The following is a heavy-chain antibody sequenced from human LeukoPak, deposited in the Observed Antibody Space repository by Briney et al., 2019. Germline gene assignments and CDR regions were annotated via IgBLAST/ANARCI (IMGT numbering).Heavy chain of an antibody. CDR2: IRYDGSNK. D-gene: IGHD2-2*01. CDR1: GFTFSSYG. Sequence: PGGSLRLSCAASGFTFSSYGMHWVRQAPGKGLEWVAFIRYDGSNKYYADSVKGRFTVSRDNSKNTLYLQMNSLRAEDTAVYYCAKVIYCSSTSCYLSLNIDYWGQGTLVTVSS. V-gene: IGHV3-30*02. J-gene: IGHJ4*02. CDR3: AKVIYCSSTSCYLSLNIDY.